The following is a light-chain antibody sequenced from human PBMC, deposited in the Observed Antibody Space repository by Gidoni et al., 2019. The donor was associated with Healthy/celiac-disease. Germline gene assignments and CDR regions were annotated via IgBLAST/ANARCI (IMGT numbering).Light chain of an antibody. CDR2: AAY. CDR3: QQSYSTPRT. J-gene: IGKJ2*01. Sequence: DIKMTQSPSSLSASVGDRVTITCRGSQSISSYLNWYQQKPGKAPKLLIYAAYSLQSGVPSRFSASGSVTDFTLTISSLHPEDFAPYYFQQSYSTPRTFGQGTKLEIK. V-gene: IGKV1-39*01. CDR1: QSISSY.